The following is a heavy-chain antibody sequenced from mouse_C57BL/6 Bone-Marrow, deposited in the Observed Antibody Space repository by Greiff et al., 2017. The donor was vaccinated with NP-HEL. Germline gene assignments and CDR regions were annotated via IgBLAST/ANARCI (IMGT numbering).Heavy chain of an antibody. V-gene: IGHV5-17*01. CDR1: GFTFSDYG. Sequence: EVMLVESGGGLVKPGGSLKLSCAASGFTFSDYGMHWVRQAPEKGLEWVAYISSGSSTIYYADTVKGRFTITIDNAKNTRFLQMTSLRSEDTAMDYCARRVYDGSSYAMDYWGQGTSVTVSS. CDR2: ISSGSSTI. D-gene: IGHD1-1*01. CDR3: ARRVYDGSSYAMDY. J-gene: IGHJ4*01.